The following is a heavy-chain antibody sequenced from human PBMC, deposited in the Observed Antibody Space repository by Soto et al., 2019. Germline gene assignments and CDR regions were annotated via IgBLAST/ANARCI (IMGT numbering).Heavy chain of an antibody. V-gene: IGHV3-15*01. CDR2: IRSGADGGTA. CDR3: TTIEF. J-gene: IGHJ4*02. CDR1: GFTFRNAW. Sequence: EVQLVESGGGLVKPGESLRLSCAASGFTFRNAWMTWVRQTPGKGLEWVGLIRSGADGGTAETAAPVKDRFTISRDDSKNIFYLHIKSLKSEDTAMYYCTTIEFWGQGTLVAVSS. D-gene: IGHD3-10*01.